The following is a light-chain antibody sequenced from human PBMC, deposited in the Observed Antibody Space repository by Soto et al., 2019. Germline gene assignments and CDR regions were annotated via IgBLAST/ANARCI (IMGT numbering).Light chain of an antibody. J-gene: IGLJ1*01. Sequence: SALTQPASGSGSPGQSITISCTGTSSDVGGYNYVSWYQQHPVKAPKLMIYDVTNRPSGVSDRFSGTKSGNTASLTISGRHAEDAADYYCSSYTSSSTTYVFGTGTKVTVL. CDR1: SSDVGGYNY. V-gene: IGLV2-14*01. CDR3: SSYTSSSTTYV. CDR2: DVT.